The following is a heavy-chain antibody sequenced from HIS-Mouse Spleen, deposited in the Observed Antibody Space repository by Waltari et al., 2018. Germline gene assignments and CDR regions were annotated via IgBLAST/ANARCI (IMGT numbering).Heavy chain of an antibody. Sequence: QVQLVESGGGVVQPGRSLRLSCAASGFTFSSYGMHRVRQAPGKGLEWLAVISYDGSNNDNADSVKGRFTSSRDNSKNTLYLQMNSLRAEDTAVYYCAKASSGWLDYWGQGTLVTVSS. CDR3: AKASSGWLDY. J-gene: IGHJ4*02. CDR2: ISYDGSNN. CDR1: GFTFSSYG. D-gene: IGHD6-19*01. V-gene: IGHV3-30*18.